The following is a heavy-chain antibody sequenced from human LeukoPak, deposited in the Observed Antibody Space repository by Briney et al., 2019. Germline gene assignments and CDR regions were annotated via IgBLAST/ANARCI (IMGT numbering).Heavy chain of an antibody. CDR3: ARGVTIFGVAVYDY. J-gene: IGHJ4*02. CDR1: GGSISSSSYY. V-gene: IGHV4-39*07. CDR2: IYYSGST. Sequence: SETLSLTCTVSGGSISSSSYYWGWIRQPPGKGLEWIGSIYYSGSTYYNPSLKSRVTISVDTSKNQFSLKLSSVTAADTAVYYCARGVTIFGVAVYDYWGQGTLVTVSS. D-gene: IGHD3-3*01.